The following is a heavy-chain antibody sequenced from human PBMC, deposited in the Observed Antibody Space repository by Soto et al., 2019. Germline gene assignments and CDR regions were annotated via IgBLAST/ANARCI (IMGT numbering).Heavy chain of an antibody. D-gene: IGHD1-1*01. CDR3: ARVRWNDFYVFDY. V-gene: IGHV1-69*13. CDR2: TIPIFGTA. Sequence: SVKVSCKASVGPFSSYAISWGRQAPGQGFEWMGGTIPIFGTANSAQKFQGRVTITAAESTSTAYMELSSLRSEDTAVYSCARVRWNDFYVFDYWGQGPLVTASS. CDR1: VGPFSSYA. J-gene: IGHJ4*02.